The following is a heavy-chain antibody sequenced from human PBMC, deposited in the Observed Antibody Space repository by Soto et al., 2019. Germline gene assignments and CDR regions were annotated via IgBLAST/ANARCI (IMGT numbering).Heavy chain of an antibody. CDR2: IDPSDSYT. CDR3: ARQGDPYYDILTGYDYTTQIYGIDV. CDR1: GYSFTSYW. V-gene: IGHV5-10-1*01. Sequence: GESLKISCKGSGYSFTSYWISWVRQMPGKGLEWMGRIDPSDSYTNYSPSFQGHVTISADKSISTAYLQWSSLKASDTAMYYCARQGDPYYDILTGYDYTTQIYGIDVWGQGTTVTVYS. D-gene: IGHD3-9*01. J-gene: IGHJ6*02.